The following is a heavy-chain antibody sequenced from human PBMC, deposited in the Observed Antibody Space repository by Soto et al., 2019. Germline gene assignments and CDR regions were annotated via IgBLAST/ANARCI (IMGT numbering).Heavy chain of an antibody. D-gene: IGHD3-16*01. CDR2: INWKSDI. Sequence: GGSLRLSCAVSGFAFDDNAMHWVRQATEKGLEWVAGINWKSDIGYADSEKGRFTISRDNAENSRYLQMNSLRAEDTALYYCAISQDRGGRTTFIYWGQGTQVTVSS. J-gene: IGHJ4*02. CDR1: GFAFDDNA. CDR3: AISQDRGGRTTFIY. V-gene: IGHV3-9*01.